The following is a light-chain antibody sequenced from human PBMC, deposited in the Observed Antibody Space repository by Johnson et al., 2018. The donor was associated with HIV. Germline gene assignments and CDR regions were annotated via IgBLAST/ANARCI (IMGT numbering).Light chain of an antibody. CDR1: SSNIGNNY. CDR2: DNN. J-gene: IGLJ1*01. CDR3: GTWDSRLRAYV. Sequence: QSVLTQPPSVSAAPGQKVTISCSGSSSNIGNNYVSWYQQLPGTAPKLLICDNNKRPSGIPDRFSGSKSGTSATLGITGLQTGDEADYYCGTWDSRLRAYVFGTGPKVTVL. V-gene: IGLV1-51*01.